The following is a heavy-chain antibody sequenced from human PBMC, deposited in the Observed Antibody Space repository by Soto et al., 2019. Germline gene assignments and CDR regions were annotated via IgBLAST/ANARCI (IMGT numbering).Heavy chain of an antibody. D-gene: IGHD3-16*01. CDR3: ARGGLLERGTFEY. J-gene: IGHJ4*02. Sequence: QVQLQESGPGLVKPSGTLSLTCAVSGGSISSSNWWSWVRQPPEKGLEWIGEIYHSGSTDYNPSLKRRVTISVDKYKNQFSLNLSSVTAADTAVYYCARGGLLERGTFEYWGQGTLVTVSS. V-gene: IGHV4-4*02. CDR2: IYHSGST. CDR1: GGSISSSNW.